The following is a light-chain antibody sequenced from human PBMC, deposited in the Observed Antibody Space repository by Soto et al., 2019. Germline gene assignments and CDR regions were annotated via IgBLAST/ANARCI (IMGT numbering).Light chain of an antibody. J-gene: IGLJ1*01. CDR3: SSYTSSSTLGV. CDR2: DVS. V-gene: IGLV2-14*01. Sequence: QSALTQPASVSGSPGQSITISCTGTSSDVGAYNYVSWYQQHPGKAPKLMIYDVSNRPSRVSDRFSGSKSGNTASLTTSGLQAEDEAGYYCSSYTSSSTLGVFGTGTKLTVL. CDR1: SSDVGAYNY.